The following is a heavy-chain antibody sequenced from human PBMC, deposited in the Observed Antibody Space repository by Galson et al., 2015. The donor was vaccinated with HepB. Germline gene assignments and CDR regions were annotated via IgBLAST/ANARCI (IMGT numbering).Heavy chain of an antibody. CDR2: LKSKTDGGTT. V-gene: IGHV3-15*01. D-gene: IGHD5-18*01. CDR3: TWGPWMQSDGYICDY. J-gene: IGHJ4*02. CDR1: GFTFSYAW. Sequence: SLRLSCAGSGFTFSYAWMSWVRQAPGRGLEWVGRLKSKTDGGTTDYAAPVKGRFTISRDDSKNTLYLQMNSLKAEDTAVYYCTWGPWMQSDGYICDYWGQGTLVTVSS.